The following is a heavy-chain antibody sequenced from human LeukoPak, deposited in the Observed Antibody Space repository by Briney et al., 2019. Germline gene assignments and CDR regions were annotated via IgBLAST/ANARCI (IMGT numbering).Heavy chain of an antibody. D-gene: IGHD3-10*01. Sequence: SETLSLTCAVYGGSFSGYYWTWIRRPPGKGLEWIGEINHSESTNYNPSLKSRVTISVDASKNQFSLKLSSVTAADTAVYYCARGYGSGSYYDYYYYGMDVWGQGTTVTVSS. CDR2: INHSEST. V-gene: IGHV4-34*01. CDR3: ARGYGSGSYYDYYYYGMDV. J-gene: IGHJ6*02. CDR1: GGSFSGYY.